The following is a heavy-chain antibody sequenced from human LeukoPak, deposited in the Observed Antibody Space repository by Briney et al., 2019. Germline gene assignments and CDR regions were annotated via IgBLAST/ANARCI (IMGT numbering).Heavy chain of an antibody. D-gene: IGHD3-22*01. CDR2: IKSKTDGGTT. V-gene: IGHV3-15*01. Sequence: GGSLRLSCAASGFTFSNAWMSWVRQAPGKGLEWVGRIKSKTDGGTTDYAAPVKGRFTISRDDSKNTLYLQMNSLKTEDTAVYYCTTHSYYYDSSGYQGRTDYWGQGTLVTVSS. CDR3: TTHSYYYDSSGYQGRTDY. J-gene: IGHJ4*02. CDR1: GFTFSNAW.